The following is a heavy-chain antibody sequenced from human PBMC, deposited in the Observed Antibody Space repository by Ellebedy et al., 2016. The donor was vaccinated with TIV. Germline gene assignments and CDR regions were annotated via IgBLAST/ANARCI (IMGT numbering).Heavy chain of an antibody. CDR3: AKDRGNAVAGRENGMDV. Sequence: GGSLRLXXAASGFTFDDYAMHWVRQAPGKGLEWVSGISWNSGSIGYADSVKGRFTISRDNAKNSLYLQMNSLRAEDTALYYCAKDRGNAVAGRENGMDVWGQGTTVTVSS. D-gene: IGHD6-19*01. V-gene: IGHV3-9*01. CDR1: GFTFDDYA. J-gene: IGHJ6*02. CDR2: ISWNSGSI.